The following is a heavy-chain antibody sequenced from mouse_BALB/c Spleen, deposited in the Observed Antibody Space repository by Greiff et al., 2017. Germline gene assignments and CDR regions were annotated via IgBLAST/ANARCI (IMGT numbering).Heavy chain of an antibody. CDR1: GYTFSSYW. D-gene: IGHD1-1*02. V-gene: IGHV1-9*01. CDR2: ILPGSGST. J-gene: IGHJ4*01. CDR3: ARKGGYYAMDY. Sequence: VKVVESGAELMKPGASVKISCKATGYTFSSYWIEWVKQRPGHGLEWIGEILPGSGSTNYNEKFKGKATFTADTSSNTAYMQLSSLTSEDSAVYYCARKGGYYAMDYWGQGTSVTVSS.